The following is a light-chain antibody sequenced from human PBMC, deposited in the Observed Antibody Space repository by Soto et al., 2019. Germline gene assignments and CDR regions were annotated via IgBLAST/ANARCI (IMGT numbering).Light chain of an antibody. V-gene: IGKV1-5*01. CDR3: QQYNSYR. CDR1: QSISSW. Sequence: DIQMTQSPSTLSASVGDRVTITCRASQSISSWLAWYQQKPGKAPKLLIYDASSLESGVPSRFSGSGSGTEFTLTISSRQPDDFATYYCQQYNSYRFGQGTKVEIQ. J-gene: IGKJ1*01. CDR2: DAS.